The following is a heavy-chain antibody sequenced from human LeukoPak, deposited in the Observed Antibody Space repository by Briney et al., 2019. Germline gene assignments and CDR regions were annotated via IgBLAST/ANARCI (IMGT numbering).Heavy chain of an antibody. V-gene: IGHV1-2*02. CDR3: ARDGVSSSWQPTPLRYYYGMDV. J-gene: IGHJ6*02. Sequence: PGASVKVSCKASGYTFTGYYMHWVRQAPGQGLEWMGWINPNSGGTNYAQKFQGRVTMTRDTSISTAYTELSRLRSDDTAVYYCARDGVSSSWQPTPLRYYYGMDVWGQGTTVTVSS. D-gene: IGHD6-13*01. CDR1: GYTFTGYY. CDR2: INPNSGGT.